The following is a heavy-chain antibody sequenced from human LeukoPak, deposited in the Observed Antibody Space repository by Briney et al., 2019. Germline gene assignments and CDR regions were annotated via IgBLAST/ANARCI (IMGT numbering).Heavy chain of an antibody. CDR1: GFTFSSYW. V-gene: IGHV3-7*03. Sequence: GGSLRLSCAASGFTFSSYWMSWVRQAPGKGLEWVANIKQDGSEKYYVDSVKGRFTISRDNAKNSLYLQMNSLRAEDTAMYYCARLLRPGGRTGDAFDIWGQGTMVTVSS. CDR2: IKQDGSEK. D-gene: IGHD1-26*01. J-gene: IGHJ3*02. CDR3: ARLLRPGGRTGDAFDI.